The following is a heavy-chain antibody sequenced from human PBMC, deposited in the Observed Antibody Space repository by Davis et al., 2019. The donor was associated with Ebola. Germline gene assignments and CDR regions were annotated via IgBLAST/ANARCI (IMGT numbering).Heavy chain of an antibody. V-gene: IGHV4-34*01. D-gene: IGHD1-7*01. CDR2: INHSGST. CDR3: ARGLYWNYGFVHYYYGMDV. J-gene: IGHJ6*02. CDR1: GGSFSGYY. Sequence: PSETLSLTCAVYGGSFSGYYWSWIRQPPGKGLEWIGEINHSGSTNYNPSLKSRVTISVDTSKNQFSLKLSSVTAADTAVYYCARGLYWNYGFVHYYYGMDVWGQGTTVTVSS.